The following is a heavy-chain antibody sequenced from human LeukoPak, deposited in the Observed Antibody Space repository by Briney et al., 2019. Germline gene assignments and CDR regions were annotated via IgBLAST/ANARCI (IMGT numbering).Heavy chain of an antibody. Sequence: GRSLRLSCAASGFTFSSYGMRWVRQAPGKGLERVAVISYDGSNKYYADSVKGRFTISRDNSKNTLYLQINSLRAEATAVYYCAKGGENYYGSGSYYGNYFDYWGQGTLVTVSS. D-gene: IGHD3-10*01. CDR3: AKGGENYYGSGSYYGNYFDY. CDR1: GFTFSSYG. V-gene: IGHV3-30*18. J-gene: IGHJ4*02. CDR2: ISYDGSNK.